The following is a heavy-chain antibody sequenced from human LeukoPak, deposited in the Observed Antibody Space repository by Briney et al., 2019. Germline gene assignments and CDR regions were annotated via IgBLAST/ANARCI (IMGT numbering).Heavy chain of an antibody. CDR3: ARVPYSYYVWYFDL. J-gene: IGHJ2*01. V-gene: IGHV4-4*07. CDR1: GGSISGYS. Sequence: PSETLSLTCTVSGGSISGYSWNWLRQAAGKGLEWIVRIYTSPITNFNPSLKSRVTLPLDTSNPQSSLRLNSVTAAATAVYYCARVPYSYYVWYFDLWGRATLVSVSS. D-gene: IGHD4-11*01. CDR2: IYTSPIT.